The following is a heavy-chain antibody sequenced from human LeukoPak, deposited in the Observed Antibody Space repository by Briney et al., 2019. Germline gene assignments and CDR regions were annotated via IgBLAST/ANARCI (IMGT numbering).Heavy chain of an antibody. CDR1: GGTFSSYA. V-gene: IGHV1-69*13. J-gene: IGHJ5*02. Sequence: ASVKVSCKASGGTFSSYAISWVRQAPGQGLEWMGGIIPIFGTANYAQKFQGRVMITADESTSTAYMELSSLRSEDTAVYYCARGGIYDFWSGSWFDPWGQGTLVTVSS. D-gene: IGHD3-3*01. CDR3: ARGGIYDFWSGSWFDP. CDR2: IIPIFGTA.